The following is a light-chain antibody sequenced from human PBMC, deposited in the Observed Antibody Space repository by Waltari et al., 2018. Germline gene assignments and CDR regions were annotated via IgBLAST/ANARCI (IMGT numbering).Light chain of an antibody. Sequence: QTVVTQEPSVTVSPGGTVTLTCASSTGAVTSGDYANWFQQKPGQAPRSLIFGANNKYSWTPARFSGSLLGGKAALTLSGVQPEDEAEYYCLLYDGGLWVFGGGTKLTVL. J-gene: IGLJ3*02. CDR2: GAN. V-gene: IGLV7-43*01. CDR1: TGAVTSGDY. CDR3: LLYDGGLWV.